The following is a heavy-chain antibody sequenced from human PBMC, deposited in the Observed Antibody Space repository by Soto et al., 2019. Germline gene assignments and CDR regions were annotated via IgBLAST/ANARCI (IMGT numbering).Heavy chain of an antibody. J-gene: IGHJ4*02. V-gene: IGHV4-39*01. Sequence: SETLSLTCTVSRGSISRGTNYWAWIRQPPGTGLEWIANISYSGSTFYNPSLKSRVTISLDTSKNQFSLKLRSVTAADTAVYYCARHEAGWYFDSWGQGTLVTVSS. CDR1: RGSISRGTNY. CDR2: ISYSGST. CDR3: ARHEAGWYFDS.